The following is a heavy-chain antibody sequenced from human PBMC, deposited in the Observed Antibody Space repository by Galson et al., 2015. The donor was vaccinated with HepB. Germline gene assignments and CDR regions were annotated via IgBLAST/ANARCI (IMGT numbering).Heavy chain of an antibody. J-gene: IGHJ3*02. D-gene: IGHD3-10*01. CDR3: TRERGYYGPGNYYPRDGFDI. Sequence: SLRLSCAASGFFVSSKYMNWVRQAPGRGLEWVSVMYSGGSTYYADSVEGRFTISRDISENTLYLQMNSLRVEDTAVYYCTRERGYYGPGNYYPRDGFDIWGQGTMVTVSS. V-gene: IGHV3-66*01. CDR1: GFFVSSKY. CDR2: MYSGGST.